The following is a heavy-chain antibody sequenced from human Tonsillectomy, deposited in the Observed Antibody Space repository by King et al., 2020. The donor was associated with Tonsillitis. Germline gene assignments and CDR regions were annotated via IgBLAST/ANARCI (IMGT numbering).Heavy chain of an antibody. CDR1: GFTFSNYA. Sequence: QVQLVESGGGVVQPGRSLRLSCAASGFTFSNYAIHWVRQAPGKGLEWVAVISHDGSNKYYADSVKGRFTISRDNSKNTLFLQMNSLRAEDTAVYYCARDSYSNYYYYYYMDVWGKGTTVTVSS. J-gene: IGHJ6*03. V-gene: IGHV3-30-3*01. CDR3: ARDSYSNYYYYYYMDV. D-gene: IGHD4-11*01. CDR2: ISHDGSNK.